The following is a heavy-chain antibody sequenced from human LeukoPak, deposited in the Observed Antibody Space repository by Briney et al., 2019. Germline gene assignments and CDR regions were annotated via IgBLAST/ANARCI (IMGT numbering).Heavy chain of an antibody. V-gene: IGHV1-69*04. D-gene: IGHD3-22*01. CDR2: IIPILGIA. Sequence: GASVKVSCKASGYTFTNFDINWVRQAPGQGLEWMGRIIPILGIANYAQKFQGRVTITADKSTSTAYMELSSLRSEDTAVYYCARDWAYDSSGYYYDLNYFDYWGQGTLVTVSS. J-gene: IGHJ4*02. CDR1: GYTFTNFD. CDR3: ARDWAYDSSGYYYDLNYFDY.